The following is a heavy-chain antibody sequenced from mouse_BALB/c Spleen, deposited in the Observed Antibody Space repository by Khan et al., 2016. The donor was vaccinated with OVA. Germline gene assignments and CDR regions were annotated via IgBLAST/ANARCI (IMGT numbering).Heavy chain of an antibody. V-gene: IGHV3-2*02. Sequence: EVQLVESGPGLVKPSQSISLTCTVTGYSITTDYAWNWIRQFPGNKLEWMGYISYSGNTKYNPSLKSRISITRDTSKNQFFLQLKSVTTEDTARYYCARVYGGDFDYWGQGTTLTVSS. CDR1: GYSITTDYA. CDR3: ARVYGGDFDY. CDR2: ISYSGNT. J-gene: IGHJ2*01. D-gene: IGHD1-1*01.